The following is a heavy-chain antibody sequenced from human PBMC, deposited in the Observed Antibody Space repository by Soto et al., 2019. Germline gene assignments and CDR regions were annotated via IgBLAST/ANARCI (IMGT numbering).Heavy chain of an antibody. CDR2: INSDGSST. D-gene: IGHD3-22*01. CDR1: GFTFSSYW. Sequence: GGSLRLSCAASGFTFSSYWMHWVRQAPGKGLVWVSRINSDGSSTSYADSVKGRFTISRDNAKNTLYLQMNSLRAEDTAVYYCAKDVGDYDSSGYYQGPDAFDIWGQGTMVTVSS. CDR3: AKDVGDYDSSGYYQGPDAFDI. J-gene: IGHJ3*02. V-gene: IGHV3-74*01.